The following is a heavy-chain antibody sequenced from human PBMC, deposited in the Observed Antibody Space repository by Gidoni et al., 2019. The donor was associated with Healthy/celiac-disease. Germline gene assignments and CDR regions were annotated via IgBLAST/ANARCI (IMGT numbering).Heavy chain of an antibody. V-gene: IGHV3-23*01. Sequence: EVQLLESGGGLVQPGGSLRLSCAASGFTFSSYAMSWGRQAPGKGREWVSAISGSGGSTYCAYSVKGRFTISRDNSKNTLYLQMNSLRAEDTAVYYCAKDPGPPNWGFYYYYYGMDVWGQGTTVTVSS. CDR2: ISGSGGST. J-gene: IGHJ6*02. D-gene: IGHD7-27*01. CDR3: AKDPGPPNWGFYYYYYGMDV. CDR1: GFTFSSYA.